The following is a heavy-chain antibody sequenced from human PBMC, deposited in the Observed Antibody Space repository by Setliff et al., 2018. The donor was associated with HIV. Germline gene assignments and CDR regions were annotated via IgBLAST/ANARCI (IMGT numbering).Heavy chain of an antibody. V-gene: IGHV1-18*01. CDR3: ARGSRQLTIFGVVFKTNYYFMDV. Sequence: ASVKVSCKTSGYMFIAYGMSWVRRAPGQGLEWMGWIGPYNGRTEYAQEFQGRVSLTIDTSASTAYMELRSLRSDDTAVYYCARGSRQLTIFGVVFKTNYYFMDVWGKGTAVTVSS. J-gene: IGHJ6*03. CDR2: IGPYNGRT. D-gene: IGHD3-3*01. CDR1: GYMFIAYG.